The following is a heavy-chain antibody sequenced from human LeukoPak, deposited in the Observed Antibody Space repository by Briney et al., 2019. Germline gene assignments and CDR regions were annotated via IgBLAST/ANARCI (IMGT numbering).Heavy chain of an antibody. D-gene: IGHD4-23*01. CDR1: GGSFSGYY. V-gene: IGHV3-7*01. Sequence: ETLSLTCAVYGGSFSGYYWSWIRQPPGKGLEWVANIKQDGSEKYYVDSVKGRFTISRDNAKNSLYLQMNSLRAEDTAVYYCASRNSLFIWGQGTLVTVSS. CDR2: IKQDGSEK. CDR3: ASRNSLFI. J-gene: IGHJ4*02.